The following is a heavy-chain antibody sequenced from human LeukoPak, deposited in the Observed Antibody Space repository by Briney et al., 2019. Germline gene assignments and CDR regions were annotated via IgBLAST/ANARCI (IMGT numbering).Heavy chain of an antibody. CDR3: ARDFLGYCTTTSCYDVVFDY. J-gene: IGHJ4*02. D-gene: IGHD2-2*01. CDR2: INPKSGGT. Sequence: GASVKVSCKASGDTFTDYYMHWVRQAPGQGLEWMGWINPKSGGTNYAQNFQGRVTMTRDTSISIAYMELSSLRSGDTAVYYCARDFLGYCTTTSCYDVVFDYWGQGTLVTVSS. V-gene: IGHV1-2*02. CDR1: GDTFTDYY.